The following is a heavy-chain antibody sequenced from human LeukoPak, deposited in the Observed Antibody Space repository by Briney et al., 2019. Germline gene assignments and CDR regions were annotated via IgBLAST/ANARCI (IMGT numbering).Heavy chain of an antibody. J-gene: IGHJ4*02. CDR3: ARGGGYASPIGY. CDR1: GGSISTYY. V-gene: IGHV4-59*01. CDR2: IYHSGST. D-gene: IGHD5-12*01. Sequence: SETLSLTCTLSGGSISTYYWSWIRQPPGKGLEWIGYIYHSGSTNYNPSLKSRVTISVDTSKNQFSLKLSSVTAADTAVYYCARGGGYASPIGYWGQGALVAVSS.